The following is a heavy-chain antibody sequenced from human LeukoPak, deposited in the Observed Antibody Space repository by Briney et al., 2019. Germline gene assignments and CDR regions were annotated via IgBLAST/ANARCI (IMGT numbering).Heavy chain of an antibody. CDR1: GVTFSSYG. V-gene: IGHV3-30*03. J-gene: IGHJ4*02. CDR2: ISYDGSNK. Sequence: GGSLRLSCAASGVTFSSYGMHWVRQAPGKGLEWVAFISYDGSNKYYADSVKGRFTISRDNSKNTLYLQMNSLRAEDTAVYYCARGPTYYDILTGYTIWGQGTLVTVSS. D-gene: IGHD3-9*01. CDR3: ARGPTYYDILTGYTI.